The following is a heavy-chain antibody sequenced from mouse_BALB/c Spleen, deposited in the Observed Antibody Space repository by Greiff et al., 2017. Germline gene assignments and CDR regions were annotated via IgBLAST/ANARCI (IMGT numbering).Heavy chain of an antibody. CDR3: ARHLEGTAWCAY. CDR2: ISNGGGST. V-gene: IGHV5-12-2*01. Sequence: EVKVVESGGGLVQPGGSLKLSCAASGFTFSSYTMSWVRQTPEKRLEWVAYISNGGGSTYYPDTVKGRFTISRDNAKNTLYLQMSSLKSEDTAMYYCARHLEGTAWCAYWGQGTLVTVSA. J-gene: IGHJ3*01. CDR1: GFTFSSYT.